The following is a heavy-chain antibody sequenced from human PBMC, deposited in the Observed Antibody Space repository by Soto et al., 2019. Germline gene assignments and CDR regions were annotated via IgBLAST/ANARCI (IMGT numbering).Heavy chain of an antibody. J-gene: IGHJ5*02. V-gene: IGHV4-59*08. CDR2: IYYSGST. Sequence: AETLSLTCTASGDSVSSYYWSWIRQPPGKGLEWIGYIYYSGSTNYNPSLKSRVTISVDTSKNQFSLKLSSVTAADTAVYYCARLTYSSSPWSHNWFDPWGQGTLVTVSS. D-gene: IGHD6-13*01. CDR1: GDSVSSYY. CDR3: ARLTYSSSPWSHNWFDP.